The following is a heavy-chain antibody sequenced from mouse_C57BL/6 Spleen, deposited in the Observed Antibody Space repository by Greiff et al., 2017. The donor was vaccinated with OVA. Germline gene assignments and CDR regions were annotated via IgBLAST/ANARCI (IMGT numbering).Heavy chain of an antibody. J-gene: IGHJ3*01. CDR2: IDPSDSYT. CDR3: ARKGTAQATWAWFAY. Sequence: QVQLQQSGAELVMPGASVKLSCKASGYTFTSYWMHWVKQRPGQGLEWIGEIDPSDSYTNYNQKFKGKSTLTVDKSSSTAYMQLSSLTSEDSAVYYCARKGTAQATWAWFAYWGQGTLVTVSA. V-gene: IGHV1-69*01. D-gene: IGHD3-2*02. CDR1: GYTFTSYW.